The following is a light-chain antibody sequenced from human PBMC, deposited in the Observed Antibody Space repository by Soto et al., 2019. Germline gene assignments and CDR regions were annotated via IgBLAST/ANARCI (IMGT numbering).Light chain of an antibody. J-gene: IGKJ2*01. CDR3: QQEGRSPPYT. CDR2: VAS. V-gene: IGKV3-20*01. Sequence: EIVLTQSPGTLSLSPGQRATISCRATQSVSSSYLDWYQQKPGQAPRLLLYVASSRATGIPDRFRGSGSGKDFTLTISRLEPDDFAFYYCQQEGRSPPYTFGQGTKLEIK. CDR1: QSVSSSY.